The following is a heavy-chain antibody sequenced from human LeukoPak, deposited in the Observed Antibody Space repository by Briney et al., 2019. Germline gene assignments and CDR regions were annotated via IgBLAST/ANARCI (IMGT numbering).Heavy chain of an antibody. V-gene: IGHV4-39*01. D-gene: IGHD3-22*01. CDR2: VDYSVST. CDR1: GGYISSSSYY. J-gene: IGHJ1*01. Sequence: PSETLSLTCTVSGGYISSSSYYWDWIRQPSGSGPEWIVSVDYSVSTYYNPSLKSGATTFLTTPKNQFSLKLASVTAADTAVYYCARRRYYDSTGYLDWGQGTMVTVSS. CDR3: ARRRYYDSTGYLD.